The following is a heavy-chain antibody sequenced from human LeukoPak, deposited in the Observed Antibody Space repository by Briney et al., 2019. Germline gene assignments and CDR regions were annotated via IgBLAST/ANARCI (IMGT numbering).Heavy chain of an antibody. CDR2: IIPIFGTT. J-gene: IGHJ4*02. V-gene: IGHV1-69*05. Sequence: ASVKVSCKASGGTFSSYAISWVRQAPGQGLEWMGGIIPIFGTTKYAQKFQGRVTITTDESTSTAFMELSSLRSEDTAVYYCARGRHDFWSGYFDYWGQGTLVTVSS. D-gene: IGHD3-3*01. CDR3: ARGRHDFWSGYFDY. CDR1: GGTFSSYA.